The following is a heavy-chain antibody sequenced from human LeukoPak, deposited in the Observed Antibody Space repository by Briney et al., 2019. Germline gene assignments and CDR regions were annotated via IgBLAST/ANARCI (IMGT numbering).Heavy chain of an antibody. CDR2: IYTSGST. J-gene: IGHJ5*02. D-gene: IGHD3-3*01. V-gene: IGHV4-4*09. Sequence: SETLPLTCTVSGGSISSYYWSWIRQPPGKGLEWIGYIYTSGSTNYNPSLKSRVTISVDTSKNQFSLKLSSVTAADTAVYYCARRGLWSGMTTNWFDPWGQGTLVTVSS. CDR3: ARRGLWSGMTTNWFDP. CDR1: GGSISSYY.